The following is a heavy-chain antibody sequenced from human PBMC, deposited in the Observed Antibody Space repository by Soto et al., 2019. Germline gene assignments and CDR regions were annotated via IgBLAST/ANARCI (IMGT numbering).Heavy chain of an antibody. CDR1: GYIFTAYW. D-gene: IGHD3-3*02. J-gene: IGHJ5*02. V-gene: IGHV5-10-1*01. CDR3: ATFHSRSTWFDP. Sequence: GESLKISCQTSGYIFTAYWITWVRQMPGKGLEWMGRIDPSDSYTSYSPSFQGHVTISVDRSLSTAYLQWSSLKASDTAVYYCATFHSRSTWFDPWGQGTPVTVSS. CDR2: IDPSDSYT.